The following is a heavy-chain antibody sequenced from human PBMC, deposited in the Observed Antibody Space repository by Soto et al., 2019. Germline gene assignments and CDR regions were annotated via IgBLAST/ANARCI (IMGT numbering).Heavy chain of an antibody. CDR2: IYDGGRT. D-gene: IGHD7-27*01. J-gene: IGHJ4*02. CDR1: GGSISTVDYW. CDR3: ARGPSGDQVDS. Sequence: QVQLQESGPGLVKPSQTLSLTCTVSGGSISTVDYWWSWIRQSPDMGLEWIGHIYDGGRTYNNPSLESXXTXSEXTSQSQRSLTLSSVSAADTAVYYCARGPSGDQVDSWGQGTLVTVSS. V-gene: IGHV4-30-4*01.